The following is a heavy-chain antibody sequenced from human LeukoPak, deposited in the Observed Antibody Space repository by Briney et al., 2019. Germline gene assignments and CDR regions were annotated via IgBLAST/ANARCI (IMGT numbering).Heavy chain of an antibody. J-gene: IGHJ4*02. CDR3: ASGNYARRGDY. Sequence: ASVKVSCKASGYTFNGYGISWVRQATGQGLEWMGWMNPNSGNTGYAQKFQGRVTMTRNTSISTAYMELSSLRSEDTAVYYCASGNYARRGDYWGQGTLVTVSS. D-gene: IGHD3-10*02. CDR1: GYTFNGYG. V-gene: IGHV1-8*01. CDR2: MNPNSGNT.